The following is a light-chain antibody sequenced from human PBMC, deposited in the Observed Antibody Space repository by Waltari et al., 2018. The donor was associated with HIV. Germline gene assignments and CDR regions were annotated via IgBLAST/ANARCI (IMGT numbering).Light chain of an antibody. V-gene: IGLV1-40*01. J-gene: IGLJ1*01. CDR1: NSNIGAGFD. Sequence: QSVLTQPPSVSGAPGQRVTISCTGSNSNIGAGFDVHWYQQLPGTAPKLLIYATTTRPSGVPDRCSGSKSGTSASLAITGLQAEDEADYYCQSYDSSLGGYVFATGTRVTVL. CDR2: ATT. CDR3: QSYDSSLGGYV.